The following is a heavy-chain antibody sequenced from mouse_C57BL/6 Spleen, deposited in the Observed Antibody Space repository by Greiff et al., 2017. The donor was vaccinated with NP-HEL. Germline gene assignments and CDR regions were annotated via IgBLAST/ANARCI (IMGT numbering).Heavy chain of an antibody. V-gene: IGHV1-15*01. D-gene: IGHD1-1*01. CDR2: IDPETGGT. Sequence: VQLQQSGAELVRPGASVTLSCKASGYTFTDYEMHWVKQTPVHGLEWIGAIDPETGGTAYNQKFKGKAILTADKSSSTAYMELRSLTSEDSAVYYCTRLDTTVVALDYWGQGTTLTVSS. CDR1: GYTFTDYE. CDR3: TRLDTTVVALDY. J-gene: IGHJ2*01.